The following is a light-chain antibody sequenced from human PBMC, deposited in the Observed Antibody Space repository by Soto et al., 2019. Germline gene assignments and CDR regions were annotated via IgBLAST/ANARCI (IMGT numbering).Light chain of an antibody. V-gene: IGLV2-11*01. CDR2: TVT. J-gene: IGLJ1*01. CDR3: CSYAGISSYD. CDR1: SSDIGGYNY. Sequence: QSVLTQPRSVSGSPGQSVTISCTGTSSDIGGYNYVSWYQQHPGKAPKLMIYTVTKRPSGVPDRFSGSKSDNTASLTISGLQADDEADYYCCSYAGISSYDFGTGTKVTVL.